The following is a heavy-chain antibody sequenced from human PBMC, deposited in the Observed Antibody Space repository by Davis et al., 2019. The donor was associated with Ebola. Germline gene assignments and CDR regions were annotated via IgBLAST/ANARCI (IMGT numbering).Heavy chain of an antibody. CDR1: GFTFSSYE. CDR3: ARVSTSSGNFYYYMDV. CDR2: ISSSGGTI. D-gene: IGHD6-6*01. Sequence: GESLKISCAASGFTFSSYEMNWVRQAPGKGLEWVSYISSSGGTIYYADSVKGRFTISRDNANNSLYLQMNSLRAEDTAVYYCARVSTSSGNFYYYMDVWGKGTTVTVSS. V-gene: IGHV3-48*03. J-gene: IGHJ6*03.